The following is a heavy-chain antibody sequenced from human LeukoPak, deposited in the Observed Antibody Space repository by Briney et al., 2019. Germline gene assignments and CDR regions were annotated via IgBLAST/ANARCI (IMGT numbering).Heavy chain of an antibody. D-gene: IGHD1-26*01. CDR3: AKAPHRGSYYYFDY. Sequence: GGSLRLSCAASGFTFSTYALIWVRQAPGKGLDWVSAISASGGGTYYAGSVKGRFTISRDNSKNTLYLQMNSLRAEDTAVYYCAKAPHRGSYYYFDYWGQGTLVTVSS. V-gene: IGHV3-23*01. CDR1: GFTFSTYA. CDR2: ISASGGGT. J-gene: IGHJ4*02.